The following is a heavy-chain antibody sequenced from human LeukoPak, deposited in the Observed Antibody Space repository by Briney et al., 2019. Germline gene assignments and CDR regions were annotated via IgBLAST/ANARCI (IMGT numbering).Heavy chain of an antibody. CDR3: ARVFGRFGEFSFPFDS. J-gene: IGHJ4*02. CDR1: GFTFDDYA. CDR2: ISWNSGSI. Sequence: PGRSLRLSCAASGFTFDDYAMHWVRQAPGKGLEWVSGISWNSGSIGYADSVKGRFTISRDNAKNSLYLQMNSLRPEDMVLYYCARVFGRFGEFSFPFDSWGQGTLVTVSS. D-gene: IGHD3-10*01. V-gene: IGHV3-9*03.